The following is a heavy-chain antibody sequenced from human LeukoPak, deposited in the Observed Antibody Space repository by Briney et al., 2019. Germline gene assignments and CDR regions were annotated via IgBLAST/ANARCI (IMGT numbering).Heavy chain of an antibody. CDR1: GFTFSSYW. CDR3: ARGVAVLLWFGELWD. CDR2: IKQEGSEK. V-gene: IGHV3-7*01. D-gene: IGHD3-10*01. J-gene: IGHJ4*02. Sequence: GXXRLSCAASGFTFSSYWMSWVRQAPGKGREGGAHIKQEGSEKYYVDSVKGGFTISRDNAKNSLYLQMNSLRAEDTAVYYCARGVAVLLWFGELWDWGQGTLVTVS.